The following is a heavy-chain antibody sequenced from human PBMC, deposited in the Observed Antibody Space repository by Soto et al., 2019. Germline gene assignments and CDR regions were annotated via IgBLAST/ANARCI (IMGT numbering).Heavy chain of an antibody. V-gene: IGHV2-5*01. CDR2: IYWSGDE. CDR1: WYSVTLSLLG. Sequence: QTLPVPWSFSWYSVTLSLLGARWIRPSPGKALEWLAHIYWSGDEHYRPSLKSRLSIIKDTSKNQVVLIMTNMDPVDTATYVCARGLATRPVFAFDSCGQGTMVTV. J-gene: IGHJ3*02. D-gene: IGHD6-6*01. CDR3: ARGLATRPVFAFDS.